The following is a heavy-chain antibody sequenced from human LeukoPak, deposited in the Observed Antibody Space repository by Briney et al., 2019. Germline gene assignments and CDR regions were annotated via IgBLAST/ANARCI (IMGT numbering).Heavy chain of an antibody. Sequence: SETLSLTCTVSGDSITNYYWIWIRQPPGKGLEWIGYIHYSGSTNYNPSPKSRATISVDTSKNQFSLKLSSVTAADTAVYYCARGRNYYYSMDVWGKGTTVTVSS. V-gene: IGHV4-59*01. J-gene: IGHJ6*03. CDR2: IHYSGST. CDR1: GDSITNYY. CDR3: ARGRNYYYSMDV.